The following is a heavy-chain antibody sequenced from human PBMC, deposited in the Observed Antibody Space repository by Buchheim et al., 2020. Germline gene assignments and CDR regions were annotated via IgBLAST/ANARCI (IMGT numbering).Heavy chain of an antibody. D-gene: IGHD3-10*01. J-gene: IGHJ4*02. CDR1: GGSISSGGYY. CDR2: IYYSGST. CDR3: ARITYYYGSGSYFFDY. V-gene: IGHV4-31*03. Sequence: QVQLQESGPGLVTPSQTLSLTCTVSGGSISSGGYYWSWIRQHPGKGLEWLGYIYYSGSTYYNPSLKSRVTLSVKKSKNQFFLKLSSVTAADTAVYYCARITYYYGSGSYFFDYWGQGTL.